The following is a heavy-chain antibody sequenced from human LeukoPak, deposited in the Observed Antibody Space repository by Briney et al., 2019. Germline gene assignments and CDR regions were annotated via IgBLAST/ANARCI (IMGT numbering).Heavy chain of an antibody. CDR2: ISSSSSYI. J-gene: IGHJ4*02. Sequence: GGCLRLSCEASGFSLSTSWMSWVRQAPEKGLEWVSSISSSSSYIYYADSVKGRFTISRDNAKNSLYLQMNSLRAEDTAVYYCARAMITFGGVIAKGLDYWGQGTLVTVSS. D-gene: IGHD3-16*02. CDR1: GFSLSTSW. CDR3: ARAMITFGGVIAKGLDY. V-gene: IGHV3-21*01.